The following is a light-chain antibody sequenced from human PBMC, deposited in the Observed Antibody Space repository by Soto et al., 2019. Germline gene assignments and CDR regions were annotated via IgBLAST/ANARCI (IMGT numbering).Light chain of an antibody. CDR3: QQSYSTPWT. V-gene: IGKV1-33*01. CDR2: DAS. CDR1: QDIINY. Sequence: DIQMTQSPSSLSASVGDRVTITCQASQDIINYLNWYQQKPGKAPKLLIYDASNLETGVPSRFSGSGSGTDFTFTISSLQPEDIATYFCQQSYSTPWTFGHGTKVDIK. J-gene: IGKJ1*01.